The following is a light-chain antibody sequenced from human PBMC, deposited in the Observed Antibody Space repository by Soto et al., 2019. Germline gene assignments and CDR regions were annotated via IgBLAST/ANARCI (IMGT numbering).Light chain of an antibody. V-gene: IGKV3-11*01. CDR1: QGISGS. Sequence: EVVLTQSPATLSLSPGEQATLSCRASQGISGSLAWYHQKRGQAPRLLIYNTFTRATGIPARFSGSGSGADFILTISSLEPEDSAVYFCQHRGSWPLTVGPGTKVDVK. CDR3: QHRGSWPLT. CDR2: NTF. J-gene: IGKJ3*01.